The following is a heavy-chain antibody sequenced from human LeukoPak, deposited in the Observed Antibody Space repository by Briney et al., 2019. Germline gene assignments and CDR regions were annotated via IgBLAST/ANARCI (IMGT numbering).Heavy chain of an antibody. V-gene: IGHV3-23*01. D-gene: IGHD1-7*01. CDR1: GFTFSSSA. CDR3: AKEGGTGTRFDY. CDR2: ISGSGTGT. Sequence: GGSLRLSCAASGFTFSSSAMSWVRQAPGKGLYWVSAISGSGTGTYYADSVKGRFTISRDNSKNTLYLQMNSLRAEDTAVYYCAKEGGTGTRFDYWGQETLVTVSS. J-gene: IGHJ4*02.